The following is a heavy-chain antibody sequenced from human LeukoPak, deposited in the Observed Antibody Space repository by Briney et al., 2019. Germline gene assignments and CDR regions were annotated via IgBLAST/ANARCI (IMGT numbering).Heavy chain of an antibody. Sequence: PSETLSLTCTVSGGSISSSSYYWGWIRQPPGKGLEWIGSIYYSGNTYYNPSLKSRVTISVDTSKNQFSLKVSSVTAADTAVYYCARLEDGYNYWEKYFDSWGRGTLVTVSS. CDR1: GGSISSSSYY. V-gene: IGHV4-39*07. J-gene: IGHJ4*02. CDR2: IYYSGNT. D-gene: IGHD5-24*01. CDR3: ARLEDGYNYWEKYFDS.